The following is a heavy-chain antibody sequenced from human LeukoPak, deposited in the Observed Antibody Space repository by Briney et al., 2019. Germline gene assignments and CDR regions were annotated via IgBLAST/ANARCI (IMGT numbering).Heavy chain of an antibody. CDR2: IWHSGNT. J-gene: IGHJ4*02. V-gene: IGHV4-30-2*01. CDR3: ARDPANTPETWDFDY. Sequence: TLSLTCTVSGGSITSGDNFWNWIRQPPGKGLEWIGYIWHSGNTYYNPSLKSRVTISVDRSRSQFSLSLSSVTAVDTAVYYCARDPANTPETWDFDYWSQGALVTVSS. CDR1: GGSITSGDNF.